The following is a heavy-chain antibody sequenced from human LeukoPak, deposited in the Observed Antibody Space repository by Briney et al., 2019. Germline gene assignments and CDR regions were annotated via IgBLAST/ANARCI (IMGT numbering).Heavy chain of an antibody. Sequence: SGTLSLSCSVSGDAISSYYWSWVRQPPGQGLEWIGYINYSGSTNYNPSLNTRVTISVVTSNNQISLKLSSVTAADTAVYCCARHPPRGYSYGSDGFDIWGQGTMVTVSS. CDR3: ARHPPRGYSYGSDGFDI. CDR2: INYSGST. CDR1: GDAISSYY. V-gene: IGHV4-59*08. D-gene: IGHD5-18*01. J-gene: IGHJ3*02.